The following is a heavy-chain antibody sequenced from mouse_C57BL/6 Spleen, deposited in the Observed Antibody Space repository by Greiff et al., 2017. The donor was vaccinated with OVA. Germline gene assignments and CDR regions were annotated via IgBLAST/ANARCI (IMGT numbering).Heavy chain of an antibody. J-gene: IGHJ4*01. Sequence: EVKLQQSGPELVKPGASVKISCKASGYTFTDYYMNWVKQSHGKSLEWIGDINSNNGGTSYNQKFKGKATLTVDKSSSTAYMELRSLTSEDSAVYYCARWDYYGSSYGAMDYWGQGTSVTVSS. CDR3: ARWDYYGSSYGAMDY. CDR2: INSNNGGT. V-gene: IGHV1-26*01. CDR1: GYTFTDYY. D-gene: IGHD1-1*01.